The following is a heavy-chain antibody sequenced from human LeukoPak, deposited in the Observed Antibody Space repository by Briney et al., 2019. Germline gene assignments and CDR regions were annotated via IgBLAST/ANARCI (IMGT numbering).Heavy chain of an antibody. V-gene: IGHV3-48*01. D-gene: IGHD6-19*01. Sequence: GGSLRLSCAASGFTFSSYSMNWVRQAPGKGLEWVSYISSSSSTIYYADSVKGRLTISRDNAKNTLYLQMNSLRAEDTAVYYCARERYSSGWYSDYWGQGTLVTVSS. CDR3: ARERYSSGWYSDY. CDR2: ISSSSSTI. CDR1: GFTFSSYS. J-gene: IGHJ4*02.